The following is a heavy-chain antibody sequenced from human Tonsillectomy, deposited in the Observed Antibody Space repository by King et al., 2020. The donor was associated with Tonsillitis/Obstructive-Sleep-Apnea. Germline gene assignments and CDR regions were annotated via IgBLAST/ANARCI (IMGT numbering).Heavy chain of an antibody. J-gene: IGHJ4*02. CDR2: SYYSGST. CDR3: ARRDAVVVITFDY. V-gene: IGHV4-39*01. Sequence: QLQESGPGLVKPSETLSLTCTVSGGSISSSSYYWGWIRQPPGKGLEGIGSSYYSGSTYYNPSLKSRITISVDTSKNQVSLKLSSVTAVDTAVYYCARRDAVVVITFDYWGQGTLVTVSS. D-gene: IGHD3-22*01. CDR1: GGSISSSSYY.